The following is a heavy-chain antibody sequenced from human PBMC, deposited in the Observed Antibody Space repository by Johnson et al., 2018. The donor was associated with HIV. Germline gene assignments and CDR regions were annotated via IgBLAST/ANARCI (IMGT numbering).Heavy chain of an antibody. CDR2: ISYDGSNK. CDR1: GFTFSSYG. V-gene: IGHV3-30*18. J-gene: IGHJ3*02. D-gene: IGHD3-10*01. Sequence: QVQLVESGGGVVQPGRSLRLSCAASGFTFSSYGMHCVRQAPGKGLEWVSVISYDGSNKYYADSVKGRFTISIDNSKNTLYLQINSLRAEDTAVYYCAKDVQNYYGSGSYYDAFDIWGQGTMVTVSS. CDR3: AKDVQNYYGSGSYYDAFDI.